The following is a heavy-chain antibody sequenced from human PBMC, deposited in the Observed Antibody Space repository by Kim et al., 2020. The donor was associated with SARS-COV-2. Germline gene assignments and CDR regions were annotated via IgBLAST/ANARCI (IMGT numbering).Heavy chain of an antibody. D-gene: IGHD2-8*01. Sequence: YYTPSLKSRFTIAVDTSKNQFSLKLSSETAADTAVYYCARTEMVDDFDIWGQGTMVTVSS. J-gene: IGHJ3*02. V-gene: IGHV4-39*07. CDR3: ARTEMVDDFDI.